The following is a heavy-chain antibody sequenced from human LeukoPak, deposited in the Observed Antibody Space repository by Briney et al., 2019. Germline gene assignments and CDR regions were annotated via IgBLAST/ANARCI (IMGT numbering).Heavy chain of an antibody. CDR2: ISSSSSYI. D-gene: IGHD6-19*01. J-gene: IGHJ4*02. V-gene: IGHV3-21*01. CDR1: GFTISSYS. CDR3: ARDMSPGIAVAGGRNY. Sequence: GGSLRLSCAASGFTISSYSMNWVSQAPGKGLEWVSSISSSSSYIYYADSVKGRFTISRDNAKNSLYLQMNSLRAEDTAVYYCARDMSPGIAVAGGRNYCGQGTLVTVSS.